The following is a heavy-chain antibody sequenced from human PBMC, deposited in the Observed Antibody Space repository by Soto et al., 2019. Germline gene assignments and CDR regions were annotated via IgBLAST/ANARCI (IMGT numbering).Heavy chain of an antibody. Sequence: PGGSLRLSCAASGFTFSRFELHWVRQAPGKGLEWISYISSSGSTAYYASSVEGRFTISRENANNSVYLQMDSLRAEDTALYYCTRAAWFPYLSFYWGQGALVTVSS. D-gene: IGHD3-10*01. CDR2: ISSSGSTA. CDR1: GFTFSRFE. J-gene: IGHJ4*02. V-gene: IGHV3-48*03. CDR3: TRAAWFPYLSFY.